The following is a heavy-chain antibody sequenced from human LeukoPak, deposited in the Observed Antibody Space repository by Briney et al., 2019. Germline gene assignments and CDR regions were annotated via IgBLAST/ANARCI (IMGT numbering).Heavy chain of an antibody. Sequence: PSETLSLTFTVYGGSFSGYYWSWIRQQPGKGLEWLGEINHSGSTNYTPSLKSRVTISVDTSKNQFSQQLDFVTASDLAVNYCARGGFYYYVSGRFRTFDYWGQGTLVTVSS. D-gene: IGHD3-10*01. J-gene: IGHJ4*02. CDR1: GGSFSGYY. V-gene: IGHV4-34*01. CDR3: ARGGFYYYVSGRFRTFDY. CDR2: INHSGST.